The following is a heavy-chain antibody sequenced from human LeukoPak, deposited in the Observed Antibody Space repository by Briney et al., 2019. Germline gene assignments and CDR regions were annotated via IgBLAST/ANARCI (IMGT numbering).Heavy chain of an antibody. CDR1: GGTFSSYA. Sequence: AASVKVSCKASGGTFSSYAISWVRQAHGQGLEWMGGITPIFGTANYAQKFQGRVTITADESTSTAYMELSSLRSEDTAVYYCARASTLLWFGEALPYYYYMDVWGKGTTVTVSS. D-gene: IGHD3-10*01. V-gene: IGHV1-69*01. CDR2: ITPIFGTA. J-gene: IGHJ6*03. CDR3: ARASTLLWFGEALPYYYYMDV.